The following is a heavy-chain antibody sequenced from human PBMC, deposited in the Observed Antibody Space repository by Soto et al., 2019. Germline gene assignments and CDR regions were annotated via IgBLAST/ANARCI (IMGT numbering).Heavy chain of an antibody. V-gene: IGHV1-46*01. CDR1: GYTFTSYY. J-gene: IGHJ6*01. D-gene: IGHD2-21*02. Sequence: ASVKVSFKASGYTFTSYYMHWVRQAPGQGLEWMGIINPSGGSTSYAQKFQGRVTMTRDTSTSTVYMELSSLRSEDTAVYYCARELGSGGNSYYYYGLDVWGQGITVTVSS. CDR2: INPSGGST. CDR3: ARELGSGGNSYYYYGLDV.